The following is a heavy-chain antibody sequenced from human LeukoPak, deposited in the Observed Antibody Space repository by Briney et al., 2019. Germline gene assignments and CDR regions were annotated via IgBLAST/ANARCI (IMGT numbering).Heavy chain of an antibody. Sequence: TGGSLRLSCAASGFTFSSYAMNWVRQAPGRGLEWVSAISGSGGSTYYADSVKGRFTISRDNSKNTLFLQMNSLRAEDTAAYYRARVLSRGYSYGASDYWGQGTLVTVSS. CDR1: GFTFSSYA. V-gene: IGHV3-23*01. J-gene: IGHJ4*02. D-gene: IGHD5-18*01. CDR3: ARVLSRGYSYGASDY. CDR2: ISGSGGST.